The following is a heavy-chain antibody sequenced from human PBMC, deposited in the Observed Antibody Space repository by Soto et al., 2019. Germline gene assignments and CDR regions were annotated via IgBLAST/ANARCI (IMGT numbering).Heavy chain of an antibody. V-gene: IGHV3-48*02. D-gene: IGHD2-21*01. Sequence: SLRLSCAASGFSFSTYTMNWVRQAPGKGLEWVSFITRSSSTILYGSTIYYADSVKGRFTISRDNAKNSLYLQMNSLRDEDTAVYYCARDLDWAFDYWGQGIMVTVSS. CDR1: GFSFSTYT. J-gene: IGHJ4*02. CDR2: ITRSSSTI. CDR3: ARDLDWAFDY.